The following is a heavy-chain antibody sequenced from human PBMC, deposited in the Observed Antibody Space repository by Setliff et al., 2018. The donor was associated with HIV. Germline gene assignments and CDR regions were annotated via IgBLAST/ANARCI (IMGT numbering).Heavy chain of an antibody. CDR1: GFTFSSYW. J-gene: IGHJ6*03. Sequence: GGSLRLSCAASGFTFSSYWMHWVRQAPGKGLEWVGLISDDGSTEYYADSVKGRFTISRDNAKNTLYLQMNSLRAADTAVYYCAREGDYDFWSGFHYYYYYYMDVWGKGTTVTVSS. CDR3: AREGDYDFWSGFHYYYYYYMDV. CDR2: ISDDGSTE. V-gene: IGHV3-30*03. D-gene: IGHD3-3*01.